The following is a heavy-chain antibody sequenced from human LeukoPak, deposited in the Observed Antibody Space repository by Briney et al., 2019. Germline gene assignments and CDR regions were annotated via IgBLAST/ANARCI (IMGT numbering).Heavy chain of an antibody. D-gene: IGHD6-6*01. Sequence: GGSLRLSCAASGFTFSTYWMSWVRQAPGKGLEWVANIKQDGSEKNYVDSVKGRFTISRDNAENSLYLQMNSLRADDTAVYYCARVRSSYYFDYWGQGTLVTVSS. J-gene: IGHJ4*02. CDR2: IKQDGSEK. CDR1: GFTFSTYW. V-gene: IGHV3-7*02. CDR3: ARVRSSYYFDY.